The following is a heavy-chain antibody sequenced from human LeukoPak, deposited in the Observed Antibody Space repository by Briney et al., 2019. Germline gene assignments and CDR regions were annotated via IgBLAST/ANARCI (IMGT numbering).Heavy chain of an antibody. D-gene: IGHD3-22*01. CDR2: IYYSGST. J-gene: IGHJ4*02. CDR1: GGSISSYY. Sequence: SETLSLTCTVSGGSISSYYWSWIRQPPGKGLEWIGYIYYSGSTNYNPSLKSRVTISVDTSKNQFSLKQSSVTAADTAVYYCARLGTYYYDSSGYFILDYWGQGTLVTVSS. CDR3: ARLGTYYYDSSGYFILDY. V-gene: IGHV4-59*01.